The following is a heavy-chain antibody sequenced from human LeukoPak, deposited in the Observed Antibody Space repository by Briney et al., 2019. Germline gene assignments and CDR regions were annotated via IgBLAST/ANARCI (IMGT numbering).Heavy chain of an antibody. CDR2: ISPYNGNT. CDR3: SRDLFEGFEEFIFLYGLDV. Sequence: GASVKVSCKASGYNFWNFSIIWVRQAPRQGLEWMGWISPYNGNTNYAQNIQGRLTMTADTSTSTAYMELRSLRSHDTAVYYCSRDLFEGFEEFIFLYGLDVWDKGPRSPSPQ. D-gene: IGHD3-10*01. J-gene: IGHJ6*01. V-gene: IGHV1-18*01. CDR1: GYNFWNFS.